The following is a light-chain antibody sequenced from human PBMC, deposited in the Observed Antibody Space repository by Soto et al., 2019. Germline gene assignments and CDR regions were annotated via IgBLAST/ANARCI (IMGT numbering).Light chain of an antibody. CDR1: QSVSSSY. V-gene: IGKV3D-20*02. J-gene: IGKJ5*01. Sequence: EIVLTQSPGTLSLSPGERATLSCRASQSVSSSYLAWYQPKPGQAPRLLIYGASSRATGIPDRFSGSGSGTDFTLSITHPGRIRLAVYPCETRSDWPISFGQGTR. CDR2: GAS. CDR3: ETRSDWPIS.